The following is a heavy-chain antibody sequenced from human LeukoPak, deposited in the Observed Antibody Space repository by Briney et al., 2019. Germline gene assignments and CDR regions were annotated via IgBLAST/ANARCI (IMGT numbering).Heavy chain of an antibody. D-gene: IGHD5-18*01. Sequence: SETLSLTCTVSGGSISSYSYYWGWIRQPPGKGLEWIGSIYYSGSTYYNPSLKSRVTISIDTSKNQFSLKLSSVTAADTAVYYCARRGYSYAHQADYWGQGTLVTVSS. CDR1: GGSISSYSYY. CDR2: IYYSGST. V-gene: IGHV4-39*01. CDR3: ARRGYSYAHQADY. J-gene: IGHJ4*02.